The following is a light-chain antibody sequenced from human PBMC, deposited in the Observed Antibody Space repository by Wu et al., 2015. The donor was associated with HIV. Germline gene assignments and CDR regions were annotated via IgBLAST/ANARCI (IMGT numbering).Light chain of an antibody. Sequence: EIVLTQSPGTLSLSPGERATLSCRASQNVNNNYLAWYQRKSGQAPRLLIYGASTRATGIPDKFSGSGSGTDFTLTISRLEPEDFALYYCQQYGTSPKTFGQGTKLEIK. CDR3: QQYGTSPKT. J-gene: IGKJ2*01. CDR1: QNVNNNY. CDR2: GAS. V-gene: IGKV3-20*01.